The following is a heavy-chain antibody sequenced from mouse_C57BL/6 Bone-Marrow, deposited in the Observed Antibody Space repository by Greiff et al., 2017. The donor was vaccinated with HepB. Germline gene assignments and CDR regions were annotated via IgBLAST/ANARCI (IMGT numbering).Heavy chain of an antibody. CDR1: GYTFTSYG. V-gene: IGHV1-81*01. J-gene: IGHJ2*01. CDR2: IYPRSGNT. D-gene: IGHD1-1*01. Sequence: QVQLQQSGAELARPGASVKLSCKASGYTFTSYGISWVKQRTGQGLEWIGEIYPRSGNTYYNEKFKGKATLTADKSSSTAYMQLSSLTSEDSAVYYCACSYYYGSSYDRYFDYWGQGTTLTVSS. CDR3: ACSYYYGSSYDRYFDY.